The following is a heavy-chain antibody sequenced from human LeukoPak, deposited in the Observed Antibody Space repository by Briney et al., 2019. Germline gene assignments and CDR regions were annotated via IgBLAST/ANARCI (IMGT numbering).Heavy chain of an antibody. CDR2: IIPIFGTA. Sequence: ASVKVSCKASGGTFSSYAISWVRQAPGQGLEWMGGIIPIFGTANYAQKFQGRVTITADESMSTAYMELSSLRSEDTAVYYCARERYGGNSGYFQHWGQGTLVTVSS. CDR1: GGTFSSYA. CDR3: ARERYGGNSGYFQH. D-gene: IGHD4-23*01. J-gene: IGHJ1*01. V-gene: IGHV1-69*13.